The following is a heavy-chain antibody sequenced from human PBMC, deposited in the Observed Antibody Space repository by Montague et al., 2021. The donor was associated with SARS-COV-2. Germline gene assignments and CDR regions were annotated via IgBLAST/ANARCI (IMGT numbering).Heavy chain of an antibody. CDR2: ISYEGMA. V-gene: IGHV4-4*02. J-gene: IGHJ4*02. D-gene: IGHD4-11*01. CDR1: GVSITSTNW. Sequence: SETLSLTCAVSGVSITSTNWWSLVRQPPGKGLEWFGEISYEGMATSNPSLKSRATISMDRSRNLFSLKLSSVTAADTAIYYCAGKVLTVPADYWGQGTLVTVS. CDR3: AGKVLTVPADY.